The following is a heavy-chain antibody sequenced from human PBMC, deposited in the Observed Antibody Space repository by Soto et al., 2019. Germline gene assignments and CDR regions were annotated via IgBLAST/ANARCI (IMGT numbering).Heavy chain of an antibody. D-gene: IGHD6-19*01. J-gene: IGHJ3*02. Sequence: GGSLRLSCAASGFSFSRHRMHWVRQPPGKGLVWVSRINGNGSTTSDADFVKGRVTISRDNAKNTLYLQMNGLGDEDTAVYYCVRALAGSRNGFDIWGQGTVVTVSS. CDR3: VRALAGSRNGFDI. V-gene: IGHV3-74*01. CDR2: INGNGSTT. CDR1: GFSFSRHR.